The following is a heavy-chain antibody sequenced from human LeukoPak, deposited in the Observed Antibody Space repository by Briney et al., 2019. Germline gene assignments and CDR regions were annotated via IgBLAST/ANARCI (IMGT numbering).Heavy chain of an antibody. CDR2: IISDGSST. J-gene: IGHJ4*02. D-gene: IGHD5-12*01. Sequence: PGGSLRLSCAASGFTFSSYWMHWVRPDPGKGLVWVSRIISDGSSTSYADSVKGRFTISRDNANNTLYLQMHSLRAEDTAVYYCARDGSGGYSGYDSDLDYWGQGTLVSVSS. V-gene: IGHV3-74*01. CDR1: GFTFSSYW. CDR3: ARDGSGGYSGYDSDLDY.